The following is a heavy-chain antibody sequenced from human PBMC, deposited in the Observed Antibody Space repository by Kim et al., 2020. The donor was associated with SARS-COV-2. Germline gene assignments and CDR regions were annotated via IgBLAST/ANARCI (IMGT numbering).Heavy chain of an antibody. D-gene: IGHD6-13*01. CDR1: GFTVSSNY. CDR3: ATNLAAAGVV. J-gene: IGHJ4*02. CDR2: IYSGDKT. V-gene: IGHV3-66*01. Sequence: GGSLRLSCAASGFTVSSNYMSWLRQAPGKGLEWLSVIYSGDKTYYVESVKGRLTISRDNSKNTLYRQMSSLRVEDTAVYYCATNLAAAGVVWGQGTLVTV.